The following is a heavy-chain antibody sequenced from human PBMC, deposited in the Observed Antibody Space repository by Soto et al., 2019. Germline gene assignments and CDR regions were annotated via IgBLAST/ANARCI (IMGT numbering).Heavy chain of an antibody. J-gene: IGHJ6*02. V-gene: IGHV1-18*01. CDR1: GYTFTSYG. D-gene: IGHD1-7*01. CDR3: ARDRELELPYYYGMDV. Sequence: ASVKVSCKASGYTFTSYGISWVRQAPGQGLEWMGWISAYNGNTNYAQKLQGRVTMTTDTSTSTAYMELRSLRSDDTAVYYCARDRELELPYYYGMDVSGQGTTVTVSS. CDR2: ISAYNGNT.